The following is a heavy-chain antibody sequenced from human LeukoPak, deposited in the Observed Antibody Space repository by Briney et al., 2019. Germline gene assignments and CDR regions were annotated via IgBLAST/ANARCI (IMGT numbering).Heavy chain of an antibody. V-gene: IGHV4-61*01. D-gene: IGHD6-19*01. CDR3: ARDQLRYSSGYKPLDY. CDR1: GGSVSSGSYY. CDR2: IYYSGST. J-gene: IGHJ4*02. Sequence: PSETLSLTCTVSGGSVSSGSYYWSWIRQPPGKGLEWIGYIYYSGSTNYNPSLKSRVTISVDTSKNQFSLKLSSVTAADTAVYYCARDQLRYSSGYKPLDYWGQGTLVTVSS.